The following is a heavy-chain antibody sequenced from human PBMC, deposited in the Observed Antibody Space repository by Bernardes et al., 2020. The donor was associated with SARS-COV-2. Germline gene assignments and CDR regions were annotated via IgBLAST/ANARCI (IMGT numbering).Heavy chain of an antibody. Sequence: SETLSLTCTVSGGSTRSHHWSWIRQSPGKGLECIGYVFEYGNTNYNPSLRSRVTISIDTSNNQFFLKLKSVTAADTAVYYCARRARVGGSHFDNWGQGTQVTVSS. D-gene: IGHD2-15*01. CDR1: GGSTRSHH. CDR2: VFEYGNT. CDR3: ARRARVGGSHFDN. V-gene: IGHV4-59*11. J-gene: IGHJ4*02.